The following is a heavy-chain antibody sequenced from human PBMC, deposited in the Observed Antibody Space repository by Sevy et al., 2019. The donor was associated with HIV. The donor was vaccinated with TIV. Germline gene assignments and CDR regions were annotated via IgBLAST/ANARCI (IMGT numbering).Heavy chain of an antibody. D-gene: IGHD3-10*01. V-gene: IGHV3-7*01. CDR1: EFTFNDFF. CDR3: ARGLYYYGWGNKNFDL. Sequence: GGCLRLSCVGSEFTFNDFFMTWVRQAPGKGLEWVANIKKDGSEVEYADSLKGRFTVSSDNAKNSLYLQMSSLRAEDTAVYYCARGLYYYGWGNKNFDLWGQGTQVCVSS. CDR2: IKKDGSEV. J-gene: IGHJ4*02.